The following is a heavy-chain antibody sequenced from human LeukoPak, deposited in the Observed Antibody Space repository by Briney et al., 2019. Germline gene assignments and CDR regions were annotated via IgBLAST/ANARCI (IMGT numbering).Heavy chain of an antibody. CDR2: MRYDGSIK. CDR1: GFTFSNCA. J-gene: IGHJ4*02. Sequence: GGSLRLSCAASGFTFSNCAMHWVRQAPGKGLEWVAFMRYDGSIKYYVDSVKGRFTISRDNSKNTVYLQMNSLRTEDTAVYYCARDRCSSTTCSPDYWGQGTLVTVSS. D-gene: IGHD2-2*01. V-gene: IGHV3-30*02. CDR3: ARDRCSSTTCSPDY.